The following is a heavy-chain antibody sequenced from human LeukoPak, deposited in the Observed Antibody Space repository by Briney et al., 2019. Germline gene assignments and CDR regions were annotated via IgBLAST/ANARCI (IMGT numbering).Heavy chain of an antibody. J-gene: IGHJ6*03. CDR1: GGSISSSSTYY. CDR2: IYSSGST. V-gene: IGHV4-61*02. CDR3: ARDQQIIQSYYYYIDV. D-gene: IGHD6-6*01. Sequence: PSETLSLTCTVSGGSISSSSTYYWAWIRQPAGKGLEWIGRIYSSGSTSYNPSLKSRVTMSVDTSKNQFSLKLSSVTAADTAVYYCARDQQIIQSYYYYIDVWGKGTTVTVSS.